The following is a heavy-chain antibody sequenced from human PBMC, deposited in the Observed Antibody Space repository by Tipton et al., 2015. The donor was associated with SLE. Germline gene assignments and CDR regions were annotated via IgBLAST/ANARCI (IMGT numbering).Heavy chain of an antibody. CDR1: GFSFSTYE. J-gene: IGHJ2*01. Sequence: SLRLSCAASGFSFSTYEMNWVRQAPGKGLEWVSENSDNENIIDYADSVKGRFTISRDNAKNSLYLQMNSLRVEDTAVYYCARGRRGYSYQLGYFDLWGRGTLVTVSS. V-gene: IGHV3-48*03. D-gene: IGHD5-18*01. CDR2: NSDNENII. CDR3: ARGRRGYSYQLGYFDL.